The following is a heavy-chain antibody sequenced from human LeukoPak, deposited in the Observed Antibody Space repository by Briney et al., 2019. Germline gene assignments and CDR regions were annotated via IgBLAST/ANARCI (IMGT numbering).Heavy chain of an antibody. CDR2: IYWDDDK. D-gene: IGHD6-19*01. Sequence: SGPTLVNPTQTLTLTCNFSGFSLSTSGVGVGWNRQPPGKALEWLALIYWDDDKRYSPSLKSRLTITKDTSENQVVLTMTNMDPGDTATNYCAHSRRSSGWSQGYFDYWGQGTLVTLSS. V-gene: IGHV2-5*02. CDR1: GFSLSTSGVG. CDR3: AHSRRSSGWSQGYFDY. J-gene: IGHJ4*02.